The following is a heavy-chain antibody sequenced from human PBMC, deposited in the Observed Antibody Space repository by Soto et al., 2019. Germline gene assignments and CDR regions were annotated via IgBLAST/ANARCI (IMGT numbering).Heavy chain of an antibody. D-gene: IGHD6-13*01. CDR2: ISSNSAYI. Sequence: GGSLRLSCAASGFTFRSFTMNWVRQAPGKGLGWVSTISSNSAYIYYTDALRGRFTISRDNAKNSLHLQMNSLRAEDTAVFYCTRDASRDSSARGWFDPWGPGTLVTVSS. CDR3: TRDASRDSSARGWFDP. J-gene: IGHJ5*02. V-gene: IGHV3-21*01. CDR1: GFTFRSFT.